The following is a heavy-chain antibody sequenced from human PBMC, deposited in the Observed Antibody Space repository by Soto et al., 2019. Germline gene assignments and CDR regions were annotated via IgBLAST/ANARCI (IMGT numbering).Heavy chain of an antibody. CDR1: GGSISSGGYY. J-gene: IGHJ4*02. CDR2: IYYSGST. Sequence: PSETLSLTCTVSGGSISSGGYYWSWIRQRPGKGLEWIGYIYYSGSTYYNPSLKSRVTISVDTSKNQFSLKLSSVTAADTAVYYCARNGYSSSWYHYWGQGTLVTVSS. V-gene: IGHV4-31*03. D-gene: IGHD6-13*01. CDR3: ARNGYSSSWYHY.